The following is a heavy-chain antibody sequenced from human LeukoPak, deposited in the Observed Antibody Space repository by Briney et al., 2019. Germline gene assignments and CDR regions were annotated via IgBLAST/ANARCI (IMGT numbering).Heavy chain of an antibody. CDR3: AKALKYYGTGSYDD. Sequence: PGGSLRLSCAASGFTFSTYGMHWVRQAPGKGLEWVAVISYDGGNKYCVDPVKGRFTISRDNSNNTLDLQMNSLRAEDTAAYYCAKALKYYGTGSYDDWGQGTLVTVSP. D-gene: IGHD3-10*01. CDR1: GFTFSTYG. J-gene: IGHJ4*02. V-gene: IGHV3-30*18. CDR2: ISYDGGNK.